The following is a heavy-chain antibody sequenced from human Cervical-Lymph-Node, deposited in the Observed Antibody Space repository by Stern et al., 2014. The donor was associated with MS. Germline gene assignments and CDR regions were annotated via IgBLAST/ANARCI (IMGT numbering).Heavy chain of an antibody. V-gene: IGHV3-33*01. J-gene: IGHJ4*02. CDR3: ARGHIPYAYNYLFDY. CDR2: AWYDGSTA. Sequence: MQLVESGGGVVQPGTSLRLSWAAPGFPFGSYGMHWVRQAPAKGVGWVALAWYDGSTAYYTNSVKGRFTISRDNSKNTLSLQMNSLTAEDTAVYYCARGHIPYAYNYLFDYWGQGTLVTVSS. CDR1: GFPFGSYG. D-gene: IGHD5-24*01.